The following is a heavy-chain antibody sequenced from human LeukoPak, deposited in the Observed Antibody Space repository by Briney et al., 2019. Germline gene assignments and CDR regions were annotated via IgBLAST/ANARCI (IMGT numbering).Heavy chain of an antibody. J-gene: IGHJ4*02. CDR1: GFTFSSYG. V-gene: IGHV3-30*03. D-gene: IGHD1-26*01. CDR3: ARGSIVGARGLGDY. Sequence: GGSLRLSLAASGFTFSSYGVHWVRQAPGKGLEWVAVISYDGSNKYYADSVKGRFTIARDNSKNTLFLQMNSLRAEDTAVYYCARGSIVGARGLGDYWGQGTLVTVSS. CDR2: ISYDGSNK.